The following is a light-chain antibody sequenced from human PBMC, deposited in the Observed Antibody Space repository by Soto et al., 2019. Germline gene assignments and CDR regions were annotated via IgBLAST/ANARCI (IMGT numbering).Light chain of an antibody. CDR2: ADN. CDR3: GSWDSSLSAYV. CDR1: SSNIWGNS. J-gene: IGLJ1*01. Sequence: QSVLTQPPSVSAAPGQKVTISCSGSSSNIWGNSVSWYQQLPGTAPKLQIYADNTRPSGFPDRFSGSKSGTSATLGITGFQTGDEADYYCGSWDSSLSAYVFGTGTKVTVL. V-gene: IGLV1-51*01.